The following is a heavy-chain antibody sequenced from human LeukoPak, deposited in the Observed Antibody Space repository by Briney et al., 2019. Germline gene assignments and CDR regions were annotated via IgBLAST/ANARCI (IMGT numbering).Heavy chain of an antibody. D-gene: IGHD5-24*01. CDR2: IRYDGSNK. V-gene: IGHV3-33*06. J-gene: IGHJ4*02. Sequence: PGRCLRLSCAAYGFTLSSYCTRWVSHAPGKGLEWVAVIRYDGSNKYYADSVTGRVTISRDNSKCTLYLQMISLRAEDTAVYYCAKEKKVEMALGYWGQGTLVTVSS. CDR3: AKEKKVEMALGY. CDR1: GFTLSSYC.